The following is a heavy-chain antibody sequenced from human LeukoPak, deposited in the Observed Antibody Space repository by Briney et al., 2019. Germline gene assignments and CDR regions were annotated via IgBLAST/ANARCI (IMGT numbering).Heavy chain of an antibody. J-gene: IGHJ4*02. CDR1: GGSFSGYY. V-gene: IGHV4-34*01. D-gene: IGHD1-7*01. CDR2: INHSGST. CDR3: ARCRHGNCDYFDY. Sequence: SETLSLTCAVYGGSFSGYYWSWIRQPPGKGLEWIGEINHSGSTNYNPSLKSRVTISVDTSKNQFSLKLSSVTAADTAVYYCARCRHGNCDYFDYWGQGTLVTVSS.